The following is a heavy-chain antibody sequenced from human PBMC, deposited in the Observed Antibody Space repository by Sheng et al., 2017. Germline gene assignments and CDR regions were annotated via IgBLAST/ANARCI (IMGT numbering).Heavy chain of an antibody. CDR2: INHSGST. J-gene: IGHJ6*02. V-gene: IGHV4-34*01. CDR1: GGSFSGYY. D-gene: IGHD3-3*01. CDR3: ARGAPYYDFWSGYPIYYYGMDV. Sequence: QVQLQQWGAGLLKPSETLSLTCAVYGGSFSGYYWSWIRQPPGKGLEWIGEINHSGSTNYNPSLKSRVTISVDTSKNQFSLKLSSVTAADTAVYYCARGAPYYDFWSGYPIYYYGMDVWGQGTTVTVSS.